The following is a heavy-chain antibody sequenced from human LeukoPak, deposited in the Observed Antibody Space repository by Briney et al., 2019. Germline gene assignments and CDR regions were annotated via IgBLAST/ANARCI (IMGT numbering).Heavy chain of an antibody. D-gene: IGHD2-2*02. CDR1: GFTFSSYG. V-gene: IGHV3-30*18. Sequence: GRSLRLSCAASGFTFSSYGMHWVRQAPGKGLEWVAVISYDRSNKYYADSVKGRSTISRDNSKNTLYLQMNSLRAEDTAVYYCAKVRYCSSTSCYTAFDYWGQGTLVTVSS. J-gene: IGHJ4*02. CDR2: ISYDRSNK. CDR3: AKVRYCSSTSCYTAFDY.